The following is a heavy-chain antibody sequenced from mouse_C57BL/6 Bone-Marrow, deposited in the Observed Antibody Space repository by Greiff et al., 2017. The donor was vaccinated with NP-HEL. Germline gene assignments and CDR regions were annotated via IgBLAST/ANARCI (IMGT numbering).Heavy chain of an antibody. Sequence: VQLQQSGAELVKPGASVKLSCKASGYTFTSYWMQWVKQRPGQGLEWIGEIDPSDSYTNYNQKFKGKATLTVDTSSSTAYMQLSSLTSEDSAVYYCARGWYYGSSSSYWYFDVWGTGTTVTVSS. V-gene: IGHV1-50*01. CDR2: IDPSDSYT. D-gene: IGHD1-1*01. J-gene: IGHJ1*03. CDR3: ARGWYYGSSSSYWYFDV. CDR1: GYTFTSYW.